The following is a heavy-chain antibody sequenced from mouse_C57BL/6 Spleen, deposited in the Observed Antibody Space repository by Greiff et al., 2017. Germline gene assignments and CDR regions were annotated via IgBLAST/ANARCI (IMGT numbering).Heavy chain of an antibody. D-gene: IGHD2-5*01. Sequence: EVKLMESGGGLVKPGGSLKLSCAASGFTFSSYTMSWVRQTPEKRLEWVATISGGGGNTYYPDSVKGRFTISRDNAKNTLYLQMSSLRSEDTALXYCARQRGEGYSNYGYFDYWGQGTTLTVSS. CDR3: ARQRGEGYSNYGYFDY. CDR2: ISGGGGNT. J-gene: IGHJ2*01. V-gene: IGHV5-9*01. CDR1: GFTFSSYT.